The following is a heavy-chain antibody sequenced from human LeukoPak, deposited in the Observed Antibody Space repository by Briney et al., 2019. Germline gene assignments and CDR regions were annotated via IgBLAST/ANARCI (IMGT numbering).Heavy chain of an antibody. Sequence: SVKVSCKVSGYTLTELSMHWVRQAPGKGLEWMGGFEPEEGETIYAQKFQGRVTMTEDTSSDTAYMELSSLRSEDTAVYYCATVRPTDDPYYFDYWGQGTLVTVSS. D-gene: IGHD2-21*01. CDR1: GYTLTELS. V-gene: IGHV1-24*01. CDR2: FEPEEGET. CDR3: ATVRPTDDPYYFDY. J-gene: IGHJ4*02.